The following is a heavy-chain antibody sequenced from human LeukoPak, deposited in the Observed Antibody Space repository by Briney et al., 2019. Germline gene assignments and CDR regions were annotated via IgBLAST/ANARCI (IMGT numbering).Heavy chain of an antibody. J-gene: IGHJ6*02. V-gene: IGHV3-11*01. CDR2: ISSSGSTI. CDR3: ARDYDTVNIPHEYYYYYGMDV. D-gene: IGHD4-17*01. CDR1: GFTFSDYY. Sequence: PGGSLRLSCAASGFTFSDYYMSWIRQAPGKGLEWVSYISSSGSTIYYADSVKGRFTISRDNAKNSLYLQMNSLRAEDTAVYYCARDYDTVNIPHEYYYYYGMDVWGQGTTVTVSS.